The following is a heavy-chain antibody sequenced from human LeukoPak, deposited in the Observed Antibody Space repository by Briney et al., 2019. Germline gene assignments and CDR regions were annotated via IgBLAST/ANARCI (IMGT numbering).Heavy chain of an antibody. D-gene: IGHD4-11*01. Sequence: SETLSLTCAVYGGSFSDYYWSWIRQPPGKGLEWIGEINQSGNTNYNPSLKSRVTISLDTSKNQFSLKLTSVTAADTAVYYCARTHLEVTTFRYFYYGMDVRGQGTTVTVSS. V-gene: IGHV4-34*01. J-gene: IGHJ6*02. CDR3: ARTHLEVTTFRYFYYGMDV. CDR1: GGSFSDYY. CDR2: INQSGNT.